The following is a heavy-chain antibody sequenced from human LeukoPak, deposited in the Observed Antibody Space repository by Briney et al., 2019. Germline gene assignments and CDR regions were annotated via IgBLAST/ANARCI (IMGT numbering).Heavy chain of an antibody. CDR3: ARAGYYYDSSGYYFHY. D-gene: IGHD3-22*01. Sequence: GRSLRLSCAASGFTFSSYGMHWVRQTPGKGLEWVAVIWYDGSNKYYADSVKGRFTISRDNSKNTLYLQMNSLRAEDTAVYYCARAGYYYDSSGYYFHYWGQGTLVTVSS. CDR1: GFTFSSYG. V-gene: IGHV3-33*01. CDR2: IWYDGSNK. J-gene: IGHJ4*02.